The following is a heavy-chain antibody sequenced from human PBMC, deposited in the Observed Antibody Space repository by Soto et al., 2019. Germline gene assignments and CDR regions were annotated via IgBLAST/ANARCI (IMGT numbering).Heavy chain of an antibody. CDR2: SGRVGDT. J-gene: IGHJ6*02. CDR1: GFTFSTND. Sequence: EVQLVESGGGLVQPGGSLRLSCAAAGFTFSTNDMHWVRQGPGKGLEWVSGSGRVGDTYYAGSVKGRFIVSREDAKNSLYLQMNSLRAEDTAAYYCASDAEIFGAVAPPKSVGVWGQGTTVTVSS. CDR3: ASDAEIFGAVAPPKSVGV. D-gene: IGHD3-3*01. V-gene: IGHV3-13*01.